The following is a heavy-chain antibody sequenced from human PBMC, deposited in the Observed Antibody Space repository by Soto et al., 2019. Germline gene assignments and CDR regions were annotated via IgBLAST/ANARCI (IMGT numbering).Heavy chain of an antibody. CDR1: GGSFSGYY. CDR2: TFYSGST. CDR3: TCIFSGGYGYGFYYYGMDV. Sequence: SETLSRTCAVYGGSFSGYYWSWIRQPPGKGLEWIGSTFYSGSTYYNPSLKSRVTISVDTSKSQFSLKLSSVTAADTAVYYCTCIFSGGYGYGFYYYGMDVWGQGTTVTVSS. J-gene: IGHJ6*02. D-gene: IGHD5-18*01. V-gene: IGHV4-34*12.